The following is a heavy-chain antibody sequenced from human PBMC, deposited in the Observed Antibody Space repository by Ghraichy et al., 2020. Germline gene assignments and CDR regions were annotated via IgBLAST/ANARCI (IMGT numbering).Heavy chain of an antibody. V-gene: IGHV4-34*01. J-gene: IGHJ5*02. CDR3: PGVVPAAGGWFDP. Sequence: SETLSLTCAVYGGSFSGYYWSWIRQPPGKGLEWIGEINHSGSTNYNPSLKSRVTISVDTSKNQFSLKLSSVTAADTAVYYCPGVVPAAGGWFDPWGQGTLVTVSS. CDR1: GGSFSGYY. CDR2: INHSGST. D-gene: IGHD2-2*01.